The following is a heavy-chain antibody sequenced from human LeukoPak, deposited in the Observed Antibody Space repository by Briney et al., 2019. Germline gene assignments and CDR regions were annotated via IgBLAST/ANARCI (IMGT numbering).Heavy chain of an antibody. J-gene: IGHJ5*02. Sequence: ASVNVSCKASGYTFTSYYMHWVRQAPGQGLEWMGIINPSGGSTSYAQKFQGRVTMTRDTSTSTVYMELSSLRSEDTAVYYCARDPFIVVVTAREYNWFDPWGQGTLVTVSS. CDR2: INPSGGST. D-gene: IGHD2-21*02. V-gene: IGHV1-46*01. CDR3: ARDPFIVVVTAREYNWFDP. CDR1: GYTFTSYY.